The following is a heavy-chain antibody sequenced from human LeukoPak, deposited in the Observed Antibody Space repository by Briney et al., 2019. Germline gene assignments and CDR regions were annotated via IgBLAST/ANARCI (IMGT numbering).Heavy chain of an antibody. CDR2: IKQDGSEK. CDR3: AREWQGGIAAAGTRIEGDY. Sequence: GGSLRLSCAVSGFSVSGYWMTWVRQAPGKGLEWVTNIKQDGSEKNYVDSVKGRFTISRDNAENSLFLQMNSLRVEDTAVYYCAREWQGGIAAAGTRIEGDYWGQGTLVAVSS. J-gene: IGHJ4*02. D-gene: IGHD6-13*01. CDR1: GFSVSGYW. V-gene: IGHV3-7*01.